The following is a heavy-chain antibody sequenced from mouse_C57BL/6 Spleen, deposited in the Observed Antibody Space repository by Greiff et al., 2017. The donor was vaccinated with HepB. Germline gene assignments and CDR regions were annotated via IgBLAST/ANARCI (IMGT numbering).Heavy chain of an antibody. J-gene: IGHJ1*03. CDR3: ARQIYYDNWYFDV. D-gene: IGHD2-4*01. Sequence: SGPELVKPGASVKIPCKASGYTFTDYNMDWVKQSHGKSLEWIGDINPNNGGTIYNQKFKGKATLTVDKSSSTAYMELRSLTSEDTAVYYCARQIYYDNWYFDVWGTGTTVTVAS. CDR1: GYTFTDYN. V-gene: IGHV1-18*01. CDR2: INPNNGGT.